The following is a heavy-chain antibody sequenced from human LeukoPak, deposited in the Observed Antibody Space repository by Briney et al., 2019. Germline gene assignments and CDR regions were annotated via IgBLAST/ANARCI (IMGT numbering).Heavy chain of an antibody. Sequence: GGSLRLSCAGSGFTFSSYWMHWVRQAPGKGLVWVSRISTDASSTTYADSVKGRFTISRDNAKDTLYLQMNSLRAEDTAVYYCARDTHYYGSGSPAFDIWGQGTMATVSS. CDR2: ISTDASST. CDR3: ARDTHYYGSGSPAFDI. CDR1: GFTFSSYW. V-gene: IGHV3-74*01. J-gene: IGHJ3*02. D-gene: IGHD3-10*01.